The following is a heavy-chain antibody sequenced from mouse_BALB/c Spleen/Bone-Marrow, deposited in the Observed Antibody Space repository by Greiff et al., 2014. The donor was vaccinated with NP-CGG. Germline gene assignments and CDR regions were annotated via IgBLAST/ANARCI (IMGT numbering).Heavy chain of an antibody. CDR1: GYAFSTYW. CDR3: ARGARSAMDY. J-gene: IGHJ4*01. V-gene: IGHV1-80*01. Sequence: VQLQQSGAELVRPESSVKISCKASGYAFSTYWMIWVKQRPGQGLEWIGQIYPGDGDTNYNGKFKGKAILTADKSSSTAYMQXXXXTSEDSAVYFCARGARSAMDYWGQGTSVTVSP. CDR2: IYPGDGDT.